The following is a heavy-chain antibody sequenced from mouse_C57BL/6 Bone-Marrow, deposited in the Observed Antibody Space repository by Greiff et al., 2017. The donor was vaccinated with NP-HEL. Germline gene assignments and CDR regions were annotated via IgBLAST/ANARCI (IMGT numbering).Heavy chain of an antibody. D-gene: IGHD2-2*01. CDR3: ARSGYDAWFAY. CDR2: IDPSDSST. J-gene: IGHJ3*01. Sequence: QVQLQQPGAELVMPGASVKLSCKASGYTFTSYWMHWVKQRPGQGLEWIGEIDPSDSSTNYNQKFKGKSTLSVDNSYSTAYMQLSSLTSEDSAVNDCARSGYDAWFAYWGQGTLVTVSA. V-gene: IGHV1-69*01. CDR1: GYTFTSYW.